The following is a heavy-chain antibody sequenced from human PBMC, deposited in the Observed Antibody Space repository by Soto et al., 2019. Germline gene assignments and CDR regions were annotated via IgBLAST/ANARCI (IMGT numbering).Heavy chain of an antibody. Sequence: QVQLVESGGGVVQPGRSLRLSCAASGFTFSSYGMHWVRQAPGKGLEWVAVISYDGCNKYYADSVKGRFTISRDNSKNTLYLQMNSLRAEDTAVYYCAKGYGDYSRSAYFDLWGRGTLVTVSS. V-gene: IGHV3-30*18. CDR1: GFTFSSYG. D-gene: IGHD4-17*01. CDR3: AKGYGDYSRSAYFDL. CDR2: ISYDGCNK. J-gene: IGHJ2*01.